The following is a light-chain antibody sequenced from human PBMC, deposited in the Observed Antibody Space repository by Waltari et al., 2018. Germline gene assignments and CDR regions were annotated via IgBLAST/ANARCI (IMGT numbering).Light chain of an antibody. J-gene: IGLJ2*01. CDR2: AVT. Sequence: QSALTQPASVSGSPGQSITLSCTGTISDVGAYNYVSWYQQHPGKPPQLIIYAVTKRPSGVSNRFSGSKSGTTASLTISGLQAEDEADFYCSSYTTSGTLIFGGGTKLTVL. CDR1: ISDVGAYNY. CDR3: SSYTTSGTLI. V-gene: IGLV2-14*03.